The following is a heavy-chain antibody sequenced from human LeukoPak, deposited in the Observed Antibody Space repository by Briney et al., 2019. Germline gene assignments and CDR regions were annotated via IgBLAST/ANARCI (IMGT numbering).Heavy chain of an antibody. J-gene: IGHJ3*02. CDR2: ISYDGSNK. Sequence: GGSLRLSCAASGFTFSSYAMHWVRQAPGKGLEWVAVISYDGSNKYYADSVKGRFTISRDNSKNTLYLQMNSLRAEDTAVYYCARVDTAMHDAFGIWGQGTMVTVSS. CDR1: GFTFSSYA. D-gene: IGHD5-18*01. CDR3: ARVDTAMHDAFGI. V-gene: IGHV3-30*04.